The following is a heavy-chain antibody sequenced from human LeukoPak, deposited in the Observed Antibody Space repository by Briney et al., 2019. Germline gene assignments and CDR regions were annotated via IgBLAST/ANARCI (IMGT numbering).Heavy chain of an antibody. CDR1: GYTFTGYY. CDR3: ARAQDDYGDPFDY. J-gene: IGHJ4*02. V-gene: IGHV1-69*13. D-gene: IGHD4-17*01. Sequence: SVKVSCKTSGYTFTGYYMFWVRQAPGQGLEWMGGIIPIFGTANYAQKFQGRVTITADESTSTAYMELSSLRSEDTAVYYCARAQDDYGDPFDYWGQGTLVTVSS. CDR2: IIPIFGTA.